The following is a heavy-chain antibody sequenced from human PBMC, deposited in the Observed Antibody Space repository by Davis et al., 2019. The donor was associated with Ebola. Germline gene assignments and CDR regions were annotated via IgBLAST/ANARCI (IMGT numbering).Heavy chain of an antibody. CDR3: AGPSYCSSTSCYPYYYYGMDV. CDR2: INAGNGNT. D-gene: IGHD2-2*01. V-gene: IGHV1-3*01. Sequence: AASVKVSCKASGYTFTTYAMHWVRQAPGQRLEWMGWINAGNGNTKYSQKFQGRVTITRDTSASTAYMELSSLRSEDTAVYYCAGPSYCSSTSCYPYYYYGMDVWGQGTTVTVSS. CDR1: GYTFTTYA. J-gene: IGHJ6*02.